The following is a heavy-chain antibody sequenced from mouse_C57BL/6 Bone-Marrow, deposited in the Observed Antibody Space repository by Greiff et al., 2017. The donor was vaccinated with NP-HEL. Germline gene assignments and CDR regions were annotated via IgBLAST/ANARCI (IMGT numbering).Heavy chain of an antibody. Sequence: EVQLQQSGPGLVKPSQSLSLTCSVTGYSITSGYYWNWIRQFPGNKLEWMGYISYDGSNNYNPSLKNRISITRDTSKNQFFLKLNSVTTEDTATYYCARDQDYWGQGTTLTVSS. V-gene: IGHV3-6*01. CDR3: ARDQDY. CDR2: ISYDGSN. CDR1: GYSITSGYY. J-gene: IGHJ2*01.